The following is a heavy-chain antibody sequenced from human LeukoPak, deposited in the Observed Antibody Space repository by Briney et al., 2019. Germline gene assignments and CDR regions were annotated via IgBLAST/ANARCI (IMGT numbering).Heavy chain of an antibody. D-gene: IGHD3-22*01. CDR1: GGSFRGYY. CDR3: ARGLRDYDSSGYYFDY. J-gene: IGHJ4*02. V-gene: IGHV4-34*01. CDR2: INHSGST. Sequence: SETLSLTCAVYGGSFRGYYWSWIRQPPGKGLEWIGEINHSGSTNYNPSLKSRVTISVDTSKNQFSLKLSSVTAADTAVYYCARGLRDYDSSGYYFDYWGQGTLVTVSS.